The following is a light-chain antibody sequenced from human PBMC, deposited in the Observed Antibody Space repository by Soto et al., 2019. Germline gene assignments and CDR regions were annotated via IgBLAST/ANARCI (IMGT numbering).Light chain of an antibody. CDR1: QSLLHSNGYNY. CDR2: LGS. J-gene: IGKJ2*01. Sequence: DIVMTQSPLSLPVTPGEPASISCRSSQSLLHSNGYNYLDWYLQKPGQSPQLLIYLGSNRASGVPDRFSGSRSRIDFTLKISTVEAEDVGVYYCRDALQTPQDTFGHGTKLEIK. V-gene: IGKV2-28*01. CDR3: RDALQTPQDT.